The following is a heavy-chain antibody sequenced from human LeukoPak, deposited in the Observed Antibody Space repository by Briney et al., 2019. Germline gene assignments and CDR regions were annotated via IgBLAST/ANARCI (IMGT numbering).Heavy chain of an antibody. CDR3: ARLLRYPSGSYYKNWFDP. Sequence: SETLSLTCTVSGGSISSYYWGWIRQPPGKGLEWIGSIYYSGSTYYNPSLKSRVTISVDTSKNQFSLKLSSVTAADTAVYYCARLLRYPSGSYYKNWFDPWGQGTLVTVSS. V-gene: IGHV4-39*01. CDR2: IYYSGST. CDR1: GGSISSYY. J-gene: IGHJ5*02. D-gene: IGHD3-10*01.